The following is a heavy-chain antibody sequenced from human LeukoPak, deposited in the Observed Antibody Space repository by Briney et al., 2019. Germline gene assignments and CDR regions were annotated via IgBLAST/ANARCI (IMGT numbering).Heavy chain of an antibody. CDR1: GGSISSTNYY. CDR2: IYYSGST. CDR3: AHFRGGAFDF. D-gene: IGHD3-16*01. J-gene: IGHJ3*01. V-gene: IGHV4-39*01. Sequence: PSETLSLTCTVSGGSISSTNYYWGWIRQPPGKGLEWIGSIYYSGSTYYNPSLKSRVTISVDTPKNQFSLRLSSVTAADTAMYYCAHFRGGAFDFWGQGTMVTVSS.